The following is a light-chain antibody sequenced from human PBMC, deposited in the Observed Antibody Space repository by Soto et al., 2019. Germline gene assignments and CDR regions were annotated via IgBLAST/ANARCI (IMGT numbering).Light chain of an antibody. CDR2: DAS. CDR3: QQYDNLPLT. V-gene: IGKV1-33*01. CDR1: QDISNY. J-gene: IGKJ4*01. Sequence: DIQMTQSPSSLSASVGDRVTITCQASQDISNYLNWYQQKPGKAPKLLIYDASDLETGVPSRFSGSGSGTDFTCTISSLQPEDIATYYSQQYDNLPLTFGGGTKVEIK.